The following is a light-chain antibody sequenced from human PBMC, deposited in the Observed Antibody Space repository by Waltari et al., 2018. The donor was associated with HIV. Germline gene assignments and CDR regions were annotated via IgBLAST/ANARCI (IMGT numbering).Light chain of an antibody. V-gene: IGLV2-14*03. CDR2: DVS. CDR1: STDLRNYNS. J-gene: IGLJ3*02. CDR3: TSYISSSSPV. Sequence: QSALTQPASVSGSPGQSITIPCTRPSTDLRNYNSFAWYQPHPCKAPKFIIYDVSNLPSGVSSRFSGSISANTASLTISGLQAEDEADYFCTSYISSSSPVFGGGTKVTVL.